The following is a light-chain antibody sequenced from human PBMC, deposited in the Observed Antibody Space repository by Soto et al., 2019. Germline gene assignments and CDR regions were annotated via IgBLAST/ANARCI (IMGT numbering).Light chain of an antibody. J-gene: IGKJ4*01. V-gene: IGKV1-39*01. CDR2: AAS. CDR3: QQSYDTPLT. Sequence: DIQMTQSPSSLSASVEDRVIITCRASQSISNHLNWYQQKPGKAPKLLIYAASNLQSGVPSRFSGIGTGTDFTLTISSLQPEDFATYYCQQSYDTPLTFGRGTKVAIK. CDR1: QSISNH.